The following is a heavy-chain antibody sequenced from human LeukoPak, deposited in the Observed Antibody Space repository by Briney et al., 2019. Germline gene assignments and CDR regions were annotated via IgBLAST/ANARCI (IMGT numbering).Heavy chain of an antibody. V-gene: IGHV4-39*01. CDR2: IYYSGST. CDR1: GGSISSSSYY. J-gene: IGHJ4*02. D-gene: IGHD1-26*01. Sequence: SETLSLTCTVSGGSISSSSYYWAWIRQPPGKGLEWIGSIYYSGSTYYNPSLKSRVTISVDTSKNQFSLKLSSVTAADTAVYYCARAYSGSYSDYWGQGTLVTVSS. CDR3: ARAYSGSYSDY.